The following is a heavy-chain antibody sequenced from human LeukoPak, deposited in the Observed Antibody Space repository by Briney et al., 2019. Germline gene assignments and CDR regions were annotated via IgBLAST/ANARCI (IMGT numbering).Heavy chain of an antibody. CDR2: ITGSGSNA. V-gene: IGHV3-23*01. Sequence: GGSLRLSCAASGFTFDSFAMNWVRQAPGKGLEWVSTITGSGSNAYYADSVKGRFTISRDNSKNTLYLQTNSLSSEDTAVYYCAKSMGSSSAYRFEYWGQGTLVTVSS. J-gene: IGHJ4*02. CDR1: GFTFDSFA. CDR3: AKSMGSSSAYRFEY. D-gene: IGHD6-13*01.